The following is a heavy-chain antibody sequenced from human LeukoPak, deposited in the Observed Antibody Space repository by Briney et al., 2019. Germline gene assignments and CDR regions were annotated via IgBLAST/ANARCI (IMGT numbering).Heavy chain of an antibody. Sequence: GGSLRLSCAASGFTFSSYAMNWVRQAPGKGLEWASHISGSGISTYYADSVKGRFTISRDNSKNTLYLQMNSLRAEDTAVYYCARLLYLLRYFDHWGKGTTVTISS. D-gene: IGHD3-9*01. J-gene: IGHJ6*04. CDR2: ISGSGIST. CDR3: ARLLYLLRYFDH. V-gene: IGHV3-23*01. CDR1: GFTFSSYA.